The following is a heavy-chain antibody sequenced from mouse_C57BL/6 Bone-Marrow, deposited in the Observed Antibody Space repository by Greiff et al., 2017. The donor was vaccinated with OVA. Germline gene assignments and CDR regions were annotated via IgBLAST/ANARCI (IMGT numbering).Heavy chain of an antibody. CDR2: IWTGGGT. V-gene: IGHV2-9-1*01. Sequence: VQLKESGPGLVAPSQSLSITCTVSGFSLTSYAISWVRQPPGKGLEWLGVIWTGGGTNYNSALKSRLSISKDNSKSQVFLKMNSLQPDDTARYYCARIGSSYSYWYFDVWGTGTTVTVSS. CDR3: ARIGSSYSYWYFDV. CDR1: GFSLTSYA. D-gene: IGHD1-1*01. J-gene: IGHJ1*03.